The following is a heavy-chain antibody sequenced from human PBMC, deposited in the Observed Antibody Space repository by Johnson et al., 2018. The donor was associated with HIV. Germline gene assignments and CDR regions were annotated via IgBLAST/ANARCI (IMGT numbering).Heavy chain of an antibody. CDR2: IYSGGST. CDR3: AREDYTDAFDI. D-gene: IGHD4-11*01. V-gene: IGHV3-53*01. J-gene: IGHJ3*02. Sequence: VQLVESGGGLIQPGGSLRLSCAASGFTVSSNYMSWVRQAPGKGLEWVAVIYSGGSTYYADSVKGRFTIPRDNSKNPLFLQMNSLRSDDTAVYYCAREDYTDAFDIWGQGTMVTVSS. CDR1: GFTVSSNY.